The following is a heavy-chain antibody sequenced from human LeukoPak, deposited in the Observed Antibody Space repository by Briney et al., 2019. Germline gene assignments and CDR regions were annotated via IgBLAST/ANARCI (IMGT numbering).Heavy chain of an antibody. CDR3: ARDRTVTGGMDV. CDR1: GGSISSYY. V-gene: IGHV4-59*01. Sequence: SETLSLTCTVSGGSISSYYWSWIRQPPGKGPEWIGYIYYSGSTNYNPSLKSRATISVDTSKNQFSLKLSSVTAADTAVYYCARDRTVTGGMDVWGQGTTVTVSS. CDR2: IYYSGST. D-gene: IGHD4-11*01. J-gene: IGHJ6*02.